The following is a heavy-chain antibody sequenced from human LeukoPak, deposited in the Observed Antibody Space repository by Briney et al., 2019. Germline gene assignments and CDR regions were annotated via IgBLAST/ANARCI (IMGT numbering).Heavy chain of an antibody. Sequence: ASVKVSCKASGYTFTSYDINWVRQATGQGLEWMGWINPNSGGTNYAQKFQGRVTMTRDTSISTAYMELSRLRSDDTAVYYCARVITAGGSFDAFDIWGQGTMVTVSS. CDR1: GYTFTSYD. D-gene: IGHD3-16*01. V-gene: IGHV1-2*02. CDR2: INPNSGGT. J-gene: IGHJ3*02. CDR3: ARVITAGGSFDAFDI.